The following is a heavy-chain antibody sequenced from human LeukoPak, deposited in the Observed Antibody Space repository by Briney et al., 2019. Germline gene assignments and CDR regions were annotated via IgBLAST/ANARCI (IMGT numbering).Heavy chain of an antibody. D-gene: IGHD4-23*01. CDR3: ATRVVTLGSFDY. J-gene: IGHJ4*02. Sequence: ASVKVSCKVSGYTLTELFMHWVRQAPGKGLEWMGGFDPEDGETIYAQKFQGRVTMTEDTSTDTAYMELSSLRSEDTAVYYCATRVVTLGSFDYWGQGTQVTVSS. V-gene: IGHV1-24*01. CDR2: FDPEDGET. CDR1: GYTLTELF.